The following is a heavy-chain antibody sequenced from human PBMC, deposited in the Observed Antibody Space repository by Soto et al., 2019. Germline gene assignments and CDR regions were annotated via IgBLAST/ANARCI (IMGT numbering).Heavy chain of an antibody. Sequence: SETLSLTCAVSGGSISSSNWWSWVRQPPGKGLEWIGEIYHSGSTNYNPSLKSRVTTSVDKSKNQFSLKLSSVTAADTAVYYCAREGYDDYVWGSYRSYYFDYWGQGTLVTVSS. CDR1: GGSISSSNW. V-gene: IGHV4-4*02. D-gene: IGHD3-16*02. J-gene: IGHJ4*02. CDR2: IYHSGST. CDR3: AREGYDDYVWGSYRSYYFDY.